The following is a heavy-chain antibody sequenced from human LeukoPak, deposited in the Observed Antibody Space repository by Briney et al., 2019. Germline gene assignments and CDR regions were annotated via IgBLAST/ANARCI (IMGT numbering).Heavy chain of an antibody. CDR2: IKQDGSEK. V-gene: IGHV3-7*01. J-gene: IGHJ5*02. Sequence: GGSLRLSCAASGFTFSTYLMSWVRQAPGKGLEWVANIKQDGSEKYYVDSVKGRFTISRDNAQNSLYLQMNSLRAEDTAVYYCATSSNAPGNHWGQGTLVTVSS. D-gene: IGHD2-2*01. CDR1: GFTFSTYL. CDR3: ATSSNAPGNH.